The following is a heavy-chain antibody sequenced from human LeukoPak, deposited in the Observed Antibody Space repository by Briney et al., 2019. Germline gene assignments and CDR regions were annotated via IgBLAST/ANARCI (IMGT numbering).Heavy chain of an antibody. V-gene: IGHV3-23*01. CDR1: GFTFSSYA. CDR2: ISGSGGST. D-gene: IGHD2-15*01. Sequence: GGSLRLSCAASGFTFSSYAMSWVRQAPGKGLEWVSAISGSGGSTYYADSVKGRFTISRDNAKNSLYLQMNSLRAEDTAVYYCARVLVVAATPDAFDIWGQGTMVTVSS. J-gene: IGHJ3*02. CDR3: ARVLVVAATPDAFDI.